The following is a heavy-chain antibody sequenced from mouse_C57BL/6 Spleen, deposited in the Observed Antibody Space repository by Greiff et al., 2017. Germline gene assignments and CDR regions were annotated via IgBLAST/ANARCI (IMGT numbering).Heavy chain of an antibody. Sequence: EVMLVESGEGLVKPGGSLKLSCAASGFTFSSYAMSWVRQTPEKRLEWVAYISRGGDYIYYADTVKGRFTISRDNARNTLYLQMSSLKSEDTAMYYCTRPSSGYYAMDYWGQGTSVTVSS. CDR3: TRPSSGYYAMDY. V-gene: IGHV5-9-1*02. D-gene: IGHD6-1*01. CDR2: ISRGGDYI. CDR1: GFTFSSYA. J-gene: IGHJ4*01.